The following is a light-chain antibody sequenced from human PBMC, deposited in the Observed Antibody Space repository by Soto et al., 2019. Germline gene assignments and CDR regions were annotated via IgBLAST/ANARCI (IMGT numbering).Light chain of an antibody. CDR2: VAS. CDR3: QQSASTPQT. CDR1: RSVGTY. V-gene: IGKV1-39*01. Sequence: DIQMTQSPSSLSASVGDRVTITCRASRSVGTYVSWYQQKEGKAPKLLINVASTLQSGVASTFSGSGSGTDFTLAISSLQPEDFATYYCQQSASTPQTFGGGTKVDIK. J-gene: IGKJ4*01.